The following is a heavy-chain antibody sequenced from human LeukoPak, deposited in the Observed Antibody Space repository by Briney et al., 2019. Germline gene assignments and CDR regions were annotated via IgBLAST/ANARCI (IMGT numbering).Heavy chain of an antibody. V-gene: IGHV3-30-3*01. Sequence: GGSLRLSCAASGFTFSSYAMHWVRQAPGKGLEWVAVISYDGSNKYYADSVKGRFTISRDNSKNTLYLQMNSLRAEDTAVYYCAREGSGSYTRDYDYWGQGTLVTVSS. J-gene: IGHJ4*02. CDR2: ISYDGSNK. CDR3: AREGSGSYTRDYDY. D-gene: IGHD1-26*01. CDR1: GFTFSSYA.